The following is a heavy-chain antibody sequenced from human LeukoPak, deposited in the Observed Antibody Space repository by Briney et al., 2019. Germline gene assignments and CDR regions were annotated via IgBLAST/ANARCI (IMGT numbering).Heavy chain of an antibody. V-gene: IGHV4-39*07. CDR3: ARDGRAGSLFAY. Sequence: SETLSLTCTVSGGSISSNDYYWDWIRQPPGMGLEYIGSIYYSGSTYYNPSLKSRVTISVDTSKNQFSLKLTSVTAADTAIYYCARDGRAGSLFAYWGQGTLVTASS. D-gene: IGHD3-10*01. J-gene: IGHJ4*02. CDR2: IYYSGST. CDR1: GGSISSNDYY.